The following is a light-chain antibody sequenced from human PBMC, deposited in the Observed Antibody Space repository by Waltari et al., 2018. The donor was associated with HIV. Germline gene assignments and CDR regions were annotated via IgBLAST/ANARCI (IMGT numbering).Light chain of an antibody. Sequence: QSALTQPASLSGSPGQSITITRSGTGSDIGLYDLVSWYRQEPGKAPRLLIYGVSNRPSEISRRFSGSKARTTASLTISALQADDEGDYYCSAYTMSGSLVFGGGTKLTVL. CDR3: SAYTMSGSLV. V-gene: IGLV2-14*01. J-gene: IGLJ2*01. CDR2: GVS. CDR1: GSDIGLYDL.